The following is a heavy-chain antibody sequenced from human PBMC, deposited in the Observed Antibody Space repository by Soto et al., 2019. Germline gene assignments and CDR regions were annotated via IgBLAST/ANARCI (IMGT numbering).Heavy chain of an antibody. J-gene: IGHJ4*02. CDR3: ARAYSGSYYGSRFDY. V-gene: IGHV1-18*01. CDR1: GYTFTSYG. D-gene: IGHD1-26*01. CDR2: ISAYNGNT. Sequence: ASVKVSCKASGYTFTSYGISWVRQAPGQGLERMGWISAYNGNTNYAQKLQGRVTMTTDSSTTTAYMELRSLRSDDTAVYYCARAYSGSYYGSRFDYWGQGTLVTVSS.